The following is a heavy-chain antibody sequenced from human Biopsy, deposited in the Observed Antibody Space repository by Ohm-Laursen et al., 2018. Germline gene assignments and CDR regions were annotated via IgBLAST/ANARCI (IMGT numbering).Heavy chain of an antibody. J-gene: IGHJ4*02. CDR2: IYYSGFT. CDR3: ARCAGGGSCYAGFDH. D-gene: IGHD2-15*01. Sequence: GTLSLTWTVSGGSIRNFYWTWIRQSPGEGLEYIGCIYYSGFTHYNPSLKSRVAISVDTSRNQFSLKMNSLTAADTAVYFCARCAGGGSCYAGFDHWGRGSLVTVSS. V-gene: IGHV4-59*08. CDR1: GGSIRNFY.